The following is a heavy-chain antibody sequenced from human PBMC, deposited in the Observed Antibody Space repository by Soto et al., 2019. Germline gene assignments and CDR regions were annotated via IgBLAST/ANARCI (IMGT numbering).Heavy chain of an antibody. Sequence: QVQLVESGGGVVQPGRSLRLSCAASGFTFSTHAMHWVRQAPGKGLECVAIVSFDGTNKYHADSVKGRFTISRDNSKNTLYLQMSGLTPKDTAVYYCARDQTGITTAGGGRIDHWGQGTLVTVSS. CDR1: GFTFSTHA. CDR2: VSFDGTNK. V-gene: IGHV3-30-3*01. D-gene: IGHD6-13*01. CDR3: ARDQTGITTAGGGRIDH. J-gene: IGHJ4*02.